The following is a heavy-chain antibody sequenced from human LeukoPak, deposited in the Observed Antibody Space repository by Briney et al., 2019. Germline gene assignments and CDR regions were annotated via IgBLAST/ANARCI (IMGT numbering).Heavy chain of an antibody. D-gene: IGHD3-3*01. J-gene: IGHJ5*01. CDR1: GFTFNKYW. CDR2: IKEDSSDK. CDR3: ARESGRFRFDS. V-gene: IGHV3-7*01. Sequence: GGSLRLSCAASGFTFNKYWMNWVRQSPGKGLEWVANIKEDSSDKNYVDSMKGRFTISRDNAKNSLYLQMNSLRVEDAAVYYCARESGRFRFDSWGQGTLVTVSS.